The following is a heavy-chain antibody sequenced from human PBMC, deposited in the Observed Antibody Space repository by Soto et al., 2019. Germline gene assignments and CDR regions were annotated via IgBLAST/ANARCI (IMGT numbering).Heavy chain of an antibody. V-gene: IGHV3-30-3*01. CDR2: ISYDGSNK. CDR1: GFTFSSYA. CDR3: ARVDRPLAGYSSGWYYFDY. J-gene: IGHJ4*02. D-gene: IGHD6-19*01. Sequence: QVQLVESGGGVVQPGRSLRLSCAASGFTFSSYAMHWVRQAPGKGLEWVAVISYDGSNKYYADSVKGRFTISRDKSKNTLYLQMTSLRAEDTAVDYCARVDRPLAGYSSGWYYFDYWGQGTLVTVSS.